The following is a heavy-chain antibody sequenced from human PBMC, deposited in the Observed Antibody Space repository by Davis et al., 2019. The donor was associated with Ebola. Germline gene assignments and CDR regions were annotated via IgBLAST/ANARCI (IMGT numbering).Heavy chain of an antibody. CDR3: ARHVNIVVVTAIRGWFDP. J-gene: IGHJ5*02. CDR2: IYYSGST. D-gene: IGHD2-21*02. V-gene: IGHV4-59*08. Sequence: MPSETLSLTCAVYGGSFSGYYWSWIRQPPGKGLEWIGYIYYSGSTNYNPSLKSRVTISVDTSKNQFSLKLSSVTAADTAVYYCARHVNIVVVTAIRGWFDPWGQGTLVTVSS. CDR1: GGSFSGYY.